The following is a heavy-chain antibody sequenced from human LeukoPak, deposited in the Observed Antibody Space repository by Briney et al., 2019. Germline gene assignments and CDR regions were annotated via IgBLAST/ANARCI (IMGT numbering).Heavy chain of an antibody. D-gene: IGHD5-18*01. J-gene: IGHJ4*02. CDR3: ARDLRGYSYGRGVDY. V-gene: IGHV4-34*01. CDR1: GGSFSGYY. Sequence: SETLSLTCAVYGGSFSGYYWSWIRQPPGKGLEWIGEINHSGSTNYNPSLKSRVTISVDTSKNQFSLKLSSVTAADTAVYYCARDLRGYSYGRGVDYWGQGTLVTVSS. CDR2: INHSGST.